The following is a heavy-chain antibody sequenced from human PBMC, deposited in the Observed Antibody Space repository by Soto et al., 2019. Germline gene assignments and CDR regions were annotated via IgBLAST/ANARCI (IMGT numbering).Heavy chain of an antibody. Sequence: GASVKVSCKASGGTFSSYAISWVRQAPGQGLEWMGGIIPIFGTANYAQKFQGRVTITADESTSTAYMKLSSLRSEDTAVYYCARMQRGADYGSGSYSPRNYYYYGMDVWGQGTTVTVSS. D-gene: IGHD3-10*01. V-gene: IGHV1-69*13. CDR2: IIPIFGTA. CDR1: GGTFSSYA. CDR3: ARMQRGADYGSGSYSPRNYYYYGMDV. J-gene: IGHJ6*02.